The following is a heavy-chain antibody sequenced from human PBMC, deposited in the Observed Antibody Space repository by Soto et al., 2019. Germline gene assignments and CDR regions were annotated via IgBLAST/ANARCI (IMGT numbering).Heavy chain of an antibody. V-gene: IGHV3-21*01. Sequence: PVGSLRLSCTASGFMFSSYTMNWVRQAPGKGLEWVSSVSFRGDIYYADSLEGRFTISRDDAKNSLYLQMNSLRAEDTAVYYCARGCSSASCYYYWGQGTLVTVS. CDR3: ARGCSSASCYYY. CDR1: GFMFSSYT. D-gene: IGHD2-2*01. CDR2: VSFRGDI. J-gene: IGHJ4*02.